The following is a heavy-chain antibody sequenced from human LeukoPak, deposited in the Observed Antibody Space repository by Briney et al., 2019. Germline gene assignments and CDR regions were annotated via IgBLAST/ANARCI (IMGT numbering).Heavy chain of an antibody. CDR2: ISYDGSNK. Sequence: PGGSLRLSCAASGFTFSSYAMHWVRQAPGKGLEWVAVISYDGSNKYYADSVKGRFTISRDNSKNTLYLQMNSLRAEDTAVYYCASLRNSPSGDYDILTGYYQLFDYWGQGTLVTVSS. D-gene: IGHD3-9*01. CDR1: GFTFSSYA. CDR3: ASLRNSPSGDYDILTGYYQLFDY. J-gene: IGHJ4*02. V-gene: IGHV3-30-3*01.